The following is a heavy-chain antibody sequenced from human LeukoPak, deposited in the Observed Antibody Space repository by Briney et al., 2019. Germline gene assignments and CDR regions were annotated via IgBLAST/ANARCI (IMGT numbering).Heavy chain of an antibody. Sequence: GGSLRLXCVASGFTFTAYAMNWVRQAPGKGLEWVSYISSTSSTTYYAGSVKGRFTISRDTARNSLSLQMNSLRAEDTAVYYCARDRDWVFDYWGQGTLVTVSS. CDR1: GFTFTAYA. D-gene: IGHD2-21*02. J-gene: IGHJ4*02. V-gene: IGHV3-48*01. CDR2: ISSTSSTT. CDR3: ARDRDWVFDY.